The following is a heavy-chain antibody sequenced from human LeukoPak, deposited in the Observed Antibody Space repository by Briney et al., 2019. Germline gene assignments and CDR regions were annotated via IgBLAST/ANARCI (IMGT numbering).Heavy chain of an antibody. D-gene: IGHD1-26*01. J-gene: IGHJ4*02. CDR1: GFTFSSYA. CDR2: ISSNGGST. CDR3: ARLVGAIQNYFDY. Sequence: PGGSLRLSCAASGFTFSSYAMHWVRQAPGKGLEYVSAISSNGGSTYHANSVKGRFTISRDNSKNTLYLQMGSLRAEDMAVYYCARLVGAIQNYFDYWGRGTLVTVSS. V-gene: IGHV3-64*01.